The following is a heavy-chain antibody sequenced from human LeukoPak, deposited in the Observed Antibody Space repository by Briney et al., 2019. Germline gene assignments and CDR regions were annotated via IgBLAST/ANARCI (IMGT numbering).Heavy chain of an antibody. J-gene: IGHJ3*02. D-gene: IGHD6-19*01. CDR3: SRGREQWLVIGAFDI. Sequence: SETLSLTCAVSGGSISSSNWWSWVRQPPGKGLEWIGEIYHSGSTNYNPSLKSRVTISVDKSENRFSLKLSSVTAADTAVYYCSRGREQWLVIGAFDIWGQGTMVTVSS. V-gene: IGHV4-4*02. CDR2: IYHSGST. CDR1: GGSISSSNW.